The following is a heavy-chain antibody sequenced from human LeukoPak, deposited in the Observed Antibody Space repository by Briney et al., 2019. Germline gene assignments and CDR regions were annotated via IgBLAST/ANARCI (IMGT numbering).Heavy chain of an antibody. CDR3: AKNSSGGYSDY. D-gene: IGHD6-19*01. Sequence: GSVKVSCKASGYTFTSSGISWVRQAPGQGLEWMGWISTYTGYSKSAQNLQGRVTMTADTSTSTAYMELSSLRSDDTAMYYCAKNSSGGYSDYWGQGTLVAVST. V-gene: IGHV1-18*01. CDR2: ISTYTGYS. CDR1: GYTFTSSG. J-gene: IGHJ4*02.